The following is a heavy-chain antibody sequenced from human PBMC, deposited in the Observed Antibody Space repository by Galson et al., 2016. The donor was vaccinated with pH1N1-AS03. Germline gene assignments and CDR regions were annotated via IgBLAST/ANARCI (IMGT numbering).Heavy chain of an antibody. CDR1: GSTFKSYW. D-gene: IGHD2-21*02. V-gene: IGHV3-7*03. CDR2: INQDENEK. CDR3: ARESTGTEHIVVVTGRYGYYYMTS. J-gene: IGHJ6*03. Sequence: SLRLSCAASGSTFKSYWMSWVRQAPGKGLEWVANINQDENEKYCVDSVKGRFTISRDNAKNSLYLEMNSLRAEDTALYYCARESTGTEHIVVVTGRYGYYYMTSGAKGPRSPSP.